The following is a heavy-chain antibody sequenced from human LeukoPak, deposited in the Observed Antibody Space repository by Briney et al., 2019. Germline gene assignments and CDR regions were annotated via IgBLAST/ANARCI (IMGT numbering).Heavy chain of an antibody. CDR2: IISIFGTA. Sequence: SVTVSCKASGYTFTGYYMHWVRQAPGQGLEWMGGIISIFGTANYAQKFQGRVTITADESTSTAYMELRSLRSEDTAVYYCARDRYYYDSSGYSYYFDYWGQGTLVTVFS. CDR3: ARDRYYYDSSGYSYYFDY. CDR1: GYTFTGYY. D-gene: IGHD3-22*01. J-gene: IGHJ4*02. V-gene: IGHV1-69*13.